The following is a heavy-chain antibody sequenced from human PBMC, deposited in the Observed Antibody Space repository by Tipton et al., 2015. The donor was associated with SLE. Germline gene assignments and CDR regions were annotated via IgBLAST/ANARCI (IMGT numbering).Heavy chain of an antibody. V-gene: IGHV4-59*08. CDR2: IYYSGST. J-gene: IGHJ3*02. D-gene: IGHD5-24*01. CDR1: GGSISSYY. Sequence: LRLSCTVSGGSISSYYWSWIRQPPGKGLEWIGYIYYSGSTNYNPSLKSRVTISVDTSKNQFSLKLSSVTAADTAVYYCARHRDGYHFDGFDIWGQGTMVTVSS. CDR3: ARHRDGYHFDGFDI.